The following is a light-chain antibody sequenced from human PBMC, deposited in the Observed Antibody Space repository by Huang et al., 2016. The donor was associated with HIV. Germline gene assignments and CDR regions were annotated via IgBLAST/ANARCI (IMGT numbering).Light chain of an antibody. V-gene: IGKV1-NL1*01. CDR3: QQYYGTPT. CDR2: DTS. J-gene: IGKJ1*01. Sequence: DIQMTQSPSSQSASVGDRVTITCRASQGIRNSLAWYQQKPGKAPKLLLHDTSRLQSGVPSRFSGSGSGTDYTLTISSLQPEDFATYYCQQYYGTPTFGRGTKVEIK. CDR1: QGIRNS.